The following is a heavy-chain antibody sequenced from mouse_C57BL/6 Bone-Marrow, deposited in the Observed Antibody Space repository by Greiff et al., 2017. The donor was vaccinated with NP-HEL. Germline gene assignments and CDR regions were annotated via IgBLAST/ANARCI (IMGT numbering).Heavy chain of an antibody. D-gene: IGHD1-1*01. V-gene: IGHV5-4*01. CDR3: AREGRGHFDY. CDR1: GFTFSSYA. CDR2: ISDGGSYT. Sequence: EVKLMESGGGLVKPGGSLKLSCAASGFTFSSYAMFWVRQTPEKRLEWVATISDGGSYTYYPDNVKGRFTISRDNAKNNLYLQMSHLKSEDTAMYYCAREGRGHFDYWGQGTTLTVSS. J-gene: IGHJ2*01.